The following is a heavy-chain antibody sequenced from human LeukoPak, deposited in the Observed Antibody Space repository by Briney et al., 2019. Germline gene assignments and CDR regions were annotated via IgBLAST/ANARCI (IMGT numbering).Heavy chain of an antibody. V-gene: IGHV4-59*12. CDR1: GGSISSYY. CDR3: ARDPRGSSWYWFDP. J-gene: IGHJ5*02. Sequence: SETLSLTCTVSGGSISSYYWSWIRQPPGKGLEWIGYIYYSGSTNYNPSLKSRVTISVDTSKNQFSLKLSSVTAADTAVYYCARDPRGSSWYWFDPWGQGTLVTVSS. D-gene: IGHD6-13*01. CDR2: IYYSGST.